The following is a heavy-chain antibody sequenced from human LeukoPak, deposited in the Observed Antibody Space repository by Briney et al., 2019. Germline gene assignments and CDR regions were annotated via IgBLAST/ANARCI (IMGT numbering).Heavy chain of an antibody. CDR3: ARGLPSPGQREYYYDSSGPTPFDY. CDR1: GYTFTSYG. V-gene: IGHV1-18*01. J-gene: IGHJ4*02. D-gene: IGHD3-22*01. Sequence: GASVKVSCKASGYTFTSYGISWVRQAPGQGLEWMGWISAYNGNTNYAQKLQGRVTMTTDTSTSTAYMELRSLRSDDTAVYYCARGLPSPGQREYYYDSSGPTPFDYWGQGTLVTVSS. CDR2: ISAYNGNT.